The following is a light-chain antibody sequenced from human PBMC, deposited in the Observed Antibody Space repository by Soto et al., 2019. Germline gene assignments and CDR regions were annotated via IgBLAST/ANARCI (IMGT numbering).Light chain of an antibody. CDR2: KAS. CDR1: QSISSC. J-gene: IGKJ5*01. CDR3: QQHNSYPIT. Sequence: DIQMTQSPSTLSASVGDRVTITCRASQSISSCLAWYHQQPGKAPKLLIYKASSLESGVPSRFSGSGSGTEFTVTISSLQPDDFATYYCQQHNSYPITFGQGTRLEIK. V-gene: IGKV1-5*03.